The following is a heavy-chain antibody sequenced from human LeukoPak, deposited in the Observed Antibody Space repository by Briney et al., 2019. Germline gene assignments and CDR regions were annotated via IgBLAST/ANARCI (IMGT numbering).Heavy chain of an antibody. Sequence: PGGSLRLSCAASGFTFSSYWMHWVRQVPGKKLMWVSQIKTDGSSTIYADSVEGRFTVSRDNAKNTLYLQIHSLRVEDAAIYYCARDGPAADRDLGYWGQGTLVTVSS. D-gene: IGHD6-13*01. V-gene: IGHV3-74*01. J-gene: IGHJ4*02. CDR2: IKTDGSST. CDR1: GFTFSSYW. CDR3: ARDGPAADRDLGY.